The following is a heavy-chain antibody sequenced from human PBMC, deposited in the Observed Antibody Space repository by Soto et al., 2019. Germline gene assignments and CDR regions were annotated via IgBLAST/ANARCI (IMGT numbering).Heavy chain of an antibody. CDR1: GFTFSSDW. J-gene: IGHJ4*02. D-gene: IGHD2-2*01. CDR3: ARDRGRVPAAIL. Sequence: EVQLVESGGGLVQPGGSLRLSCAASGFTFSSDWMSWVRQAPGKGLEWVANIKQDGSEQYYVDSVKGRFTISRDNAKNSLYLQMNSLRAEDTAVYYCARDRGRVPAAILWGQGTLVTVSS. V-gene: IGHV3-7*01. CDR2: IKQDGSEQ.